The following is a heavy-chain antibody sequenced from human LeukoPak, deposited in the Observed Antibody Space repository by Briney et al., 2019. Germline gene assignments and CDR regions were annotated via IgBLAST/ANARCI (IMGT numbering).Heavy chain of an antibody. D-gene: IGHD2/OR15-2a*01. CDR3: ARELSHA. V-gene: IGHV3-48*04. Sequence: GALRLSCAASGFIISSYSMNWVRQAPGKGLEWVSYISSSSSTIYYADSVKGRFTISRDNAKNSLYLQMNSLRAEDTAVYYCARELSHAGGQGTLVTVSS. J-gene: IGHJ4*02. CDR2: ISSSSSTI. CDR1: GFIISSYS.